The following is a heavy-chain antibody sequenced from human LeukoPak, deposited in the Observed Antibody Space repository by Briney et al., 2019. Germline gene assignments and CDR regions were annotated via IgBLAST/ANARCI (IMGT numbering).Heavy chain of an antibody. Sequence: GKSLRLSCAASGFTLSRYAMHWVRQAPGKGLEYVSAMSSNGGSTYYANSVKGRFTISRDNSKNTLYLQMGSLRDDDMAVYYCARSPYYDGSGYYDYWGQGTLVTVSS. CDR3: ARSPYYDGSGYYDY. CDR1: GFTLSRYA. D-gene: IGHD3-22*01. J-gene: IGHJ4*02. V-gene: IGHV3-64*01. CDR2: MSSNGGST.